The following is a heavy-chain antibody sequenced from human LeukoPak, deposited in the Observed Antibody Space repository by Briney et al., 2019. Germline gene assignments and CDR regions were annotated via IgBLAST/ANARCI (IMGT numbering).Heavy chain of an antibody. CDR3: ARDPTGSCFDY. CDR1: GGSFSGYY. Sequence: SETLSLTCAVYGGSFSGYYWSWIRQPPGKGLEWIGEINHSGSTYYNPSLKSRVTISVDTSKNQFSLKLSSVTAADTAVYYCARDPTGSCFDYWGQGTLVTVSS. CDR2: INHSGST. V-gene: IGHV4-34*01. J-gene: IGHJ4*02. D-gene: IGHD3-10*01.